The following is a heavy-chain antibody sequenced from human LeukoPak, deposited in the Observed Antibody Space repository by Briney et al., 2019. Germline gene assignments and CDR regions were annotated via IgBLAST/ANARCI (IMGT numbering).Heavy chain of an antibody. CDR3: AELGITMIGGV. V-gene: IGHV3-7*01. D-gene: IGHD3-10*02. J-gene: IGHJ6*04. CDR2: IKHDGSEK. CDR1: GFTFSSYW. Sequence: PGGSLRLSCAASGFTFSSYWMSWVRQAPGKGLEWVANIKHDGSEKYYVDSVKGRFTISRDYAKNSLYLQMNSLRAEDTAVYYCAELGITMIGGVWGKGTTVTISS.